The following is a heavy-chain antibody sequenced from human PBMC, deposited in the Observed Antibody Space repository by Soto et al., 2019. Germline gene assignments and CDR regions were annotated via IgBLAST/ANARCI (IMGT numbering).Heavy chain of an antibody. J-gene: IGHJ4*02. V-gene: IGHV3-15*01. D-gene: IGHD2-15*01. CDR2: IKSKTDGGTT. Sequence: GGSLRLSCASSVFTFSNAWMSCVRQSPGKGLEWVGRIKSKTDGGTTDYAAPVKGRFTISRDDSKNTLYLQVNSLKTEDTAVYYCTTGAHWATRGYFEYWGQGTLVNVSS. CDR3: TTGAHWATRGYFEY. CDR1: VFTFSNAW.